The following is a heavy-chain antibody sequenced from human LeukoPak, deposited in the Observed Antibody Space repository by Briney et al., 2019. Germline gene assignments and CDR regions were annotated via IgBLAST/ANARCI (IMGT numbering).Heavy chain of an antibody. CDR2: ISSSSSYI. J-gene: IGHJ5*02. CDR3: AVSIGDGSGANWFDP. Sequence: GGSLRLSCAASGFTFSSYSMKWVRQAPGKGLEWVSSISSSSSYIYYADSVKGRFTISRDNAKNSLYLQMNSLRAEDTAVYYCAVSIGDGSGANWFDPWGQGTLVTVSS. V-gene: IGHV3-21*01. D-gene: IGHD3-10*01. CDR1: GFTFSSYS.